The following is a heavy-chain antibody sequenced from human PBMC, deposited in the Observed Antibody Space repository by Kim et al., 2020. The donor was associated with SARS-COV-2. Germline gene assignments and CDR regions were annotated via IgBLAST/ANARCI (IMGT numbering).Heavy chain of an antibody. CDR3: AKDLVGIVATRSAGGMDV. J-gene: IGHJ6*02. D-gene: IGHD5-12*01. CDR1: GFTFDDYA. V-gene: IGHV3-43*02. Sequence: GGSLRLSCAASGFTFDDYAMHWVRQAPGKGLEWVSLISGDGGSTYYADSVKGRFTISRDNSKNSLYLQMNSLRTEDTAVYYCAKDLVGIVATRSAGGMDVWGQGTTVTVSS. CDR2: ISGDGGST.